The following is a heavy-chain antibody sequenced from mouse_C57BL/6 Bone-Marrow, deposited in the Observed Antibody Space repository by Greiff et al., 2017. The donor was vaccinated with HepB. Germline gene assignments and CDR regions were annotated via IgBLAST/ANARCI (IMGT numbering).Heavy chain of an antibody. Sequence: EVKLVESGPGLVKPSQSLSLTCSVTGYSITSGYYWNWIRQFPGNKLEWMGYISYDGSNNYNPSLKNRISITRDTSKNQFFLKLNSVTTEDTATYYCASPYGMDYWGQGTSVTVSS. CDR3: ASPYGMDY. CDR1: GYSITSGYY. V-gene: IGHV3-6*01. CDR2: ISYDGSN. J-gene: IGHJ4*01.